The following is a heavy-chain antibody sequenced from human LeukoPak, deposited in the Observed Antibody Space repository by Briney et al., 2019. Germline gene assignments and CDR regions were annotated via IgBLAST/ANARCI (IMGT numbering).Heavy chain of an antibody. CDR3: ARDSTTVTTFDY. CDR2: IIPIFGTA. J-gene: IGHJ4*02. V-gene: IGHV1-69*01. CDR1: GGTFSSYA. D-gene: IGHD4-11*01. Sequence: SVKVSCKASGGTFSSYAISWARQAPGQGLEWMGGIIPIFGTANYAQKFQGRVTITADESTSTAYMELSSLRSEDTAVYYCARDSTTVTTFDYWGQGTLVTVSS.